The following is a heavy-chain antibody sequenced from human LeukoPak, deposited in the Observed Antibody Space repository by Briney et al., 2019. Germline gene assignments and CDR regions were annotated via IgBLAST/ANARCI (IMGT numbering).Heavy chain of an antibody. J-gene: IGHJ4*02. V-gene: IGHV3-48*02. Sequence: PGGSLRLSCAASGFTFSSYRMNWVRQAPGKGLEWVSYISSSSSTIYYADPVKGRFTISRDNAKNSLYLQMNSLRDEDTAVYYCARGEFVGGYYPYYFDYWGQGTLVTVSS. CDR1: GFTFSSYR. CDR2: ISSSSSTI. D-gene: IGHD3-22*01. CDR3: ARGEFVGGYYPYYFDY.